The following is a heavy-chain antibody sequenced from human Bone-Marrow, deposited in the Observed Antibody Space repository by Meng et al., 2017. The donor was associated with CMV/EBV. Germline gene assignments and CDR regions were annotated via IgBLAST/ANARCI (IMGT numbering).Heavy chain of an antibody. CDR3: AREAIFGVVIAGAFAI. Sequence: SLKISCAASGFTFDDYAMHWVRQAPGKGLEWVSGISWNSGSIGYADSVKGRFTISRDNAKNSLYLQMNSLRAEDMALYYCAREAIFGVVIAGAFAIWGQGPRVT. CDR2: ISWNSGSI. J-gene: IGHJ3*02. V-gene: IGHV3-9*03. CDR1: GFTFDDYA. D-gene: IGHD3-3*01.